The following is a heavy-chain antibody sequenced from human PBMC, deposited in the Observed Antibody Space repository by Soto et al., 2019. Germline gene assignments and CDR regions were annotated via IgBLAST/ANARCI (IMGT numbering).Heavy chain of an antibody. CDR2: ISSSGSTI. Sequence: GGSLRLSCAASGFTFSSYEVNCVRQAPGKGLEWVSYISSSGSTIYYADSVKGRFTISRDNAKNSLYLQMNSLRAEDTAVYYCARGRLPAKGYYYYYYGMEVWGQGTTVTVSS. D-gene: IGHD2-2*01. CDR1: GFTFSSYE. J-gene: IGHJ6*02. V-gene: IGHV3-48*03. CDR3: ARGRLPAKGYYYYYYGMEV.